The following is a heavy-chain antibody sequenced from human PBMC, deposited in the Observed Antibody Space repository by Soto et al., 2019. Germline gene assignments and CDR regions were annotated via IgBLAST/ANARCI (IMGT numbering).Heavy chain of an antibody. CDR3: AAPPRY. V-gene: IGHV4-59*01. Sequence: PSETLSLTCTVSGDSISSYYWSWIRQSPGKGLEWIGYIYNSGNTNYNPSLRSRVTISVDTPKNQFSLKLTSVTAADTAVYYCAAPPRYWGQGTLVTVSS. CDR2: IYNSGNT. CDR1: GDSISSYY. J-gene: IGHJ4*02. D-gene: IGHD6-6*01.